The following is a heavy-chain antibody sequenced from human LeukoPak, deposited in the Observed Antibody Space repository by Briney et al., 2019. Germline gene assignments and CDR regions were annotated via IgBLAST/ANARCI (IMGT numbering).Heavy chain of an antibody. CDR3: ARHGSGGYFYYMDV. CDR1: GGSISGGDYF. D-gene: IGHD2-15*01. J-gene: IGHJ6*03. CDR2: THYSGST. Sequence: SETLSLTCTVSGGSISGGDYFWGWIRLPPGKGLEWIGSTHYSGSTYYNLSLKSRVTISVDTSKSQFSLRVSSVTAADTAVYYCARHGSGGYFYYMDVWGKGTTVTVSS. V-gene: IGHV4-39*01.